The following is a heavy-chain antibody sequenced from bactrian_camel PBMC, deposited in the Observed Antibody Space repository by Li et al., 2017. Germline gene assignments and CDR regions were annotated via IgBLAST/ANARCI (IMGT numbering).Heavy chain of an antibody. V-gene: IGHV3S53*01. J-gene: IGHJ4*01. CDR3: AADSEDNLLMALSTGGQCGDENNY. CDR1: NSRYC. CDR2: IDSDGSS. Sequence: HVQLVESGGSSVQAGGSLRLSCVASNSRYCVAWFRQTPGKEREVVAAIDSDGSSTYAQFAKGRFSISKDNPKNTLYLQMNSLKPEDTAMYCCAADSEDNLLMALSTGGQCGDENNYWGQGTQVTVS. D-gene: IGHD7*01.